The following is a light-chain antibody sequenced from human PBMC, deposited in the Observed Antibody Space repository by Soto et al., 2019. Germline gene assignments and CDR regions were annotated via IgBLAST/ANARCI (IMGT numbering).Light chain of an antibody. CDR1: ETVSGW. V-gene: IGKV1-5*01. CDR3: QQFHSDPLT. CDR2: DVS. Sequence: DIQMTQSPSILSASVGDRVTITCRASETVSGWLAWYQQKPGRAPKLLSHDVSTLGSGVPSRFSGSGSGTDFTLTINNLQHDDFAIYYCQQFHSDPLTVGGGTKVEIK. J-gene: IGKJ4*01.